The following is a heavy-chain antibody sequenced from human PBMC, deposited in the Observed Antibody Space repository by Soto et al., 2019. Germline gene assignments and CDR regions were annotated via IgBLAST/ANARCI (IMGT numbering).Heavy chain of an antibody. D-gene: IGHD2-15*01. J-gene: IGHJ6*02. CDR1: GYSFANYW. V-gene: IGHV5-10-1*01. CDR2: IDPYDYST. Sequence: PGESLKISCEASGYSFANYWIGWVRQMPGKGLEWMGRIDPYDYSTNYSPSFQGRVTISVDKSISTAYLQWSSLKASDSAMYYYAKLLRSDYGMDVWGQGTTVTAP. CDR3: AKLLRSDYGMDV.